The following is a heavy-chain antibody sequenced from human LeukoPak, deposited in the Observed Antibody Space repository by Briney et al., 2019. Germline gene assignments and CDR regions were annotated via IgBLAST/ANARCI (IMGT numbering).Heavy chain of an antibody. D-gene: IGHD6-19*01. CDR2: IYYSGST. V-gene: IGHV4-59*12. CDR1: GGSISSYY. CDR3: ARRKRLVRERYFDY. J-gene: IGHJ4*02. Sequence: PSETLSLTCTVSGGSISSYYWSWIRQPPGKGLEWIGYIYYSGSTNHNPSLKSRVTISVDTSKNQFSLKLSSVTAADTAVYYCARRKRLVRERYFDYWGQGTLVTVSS.